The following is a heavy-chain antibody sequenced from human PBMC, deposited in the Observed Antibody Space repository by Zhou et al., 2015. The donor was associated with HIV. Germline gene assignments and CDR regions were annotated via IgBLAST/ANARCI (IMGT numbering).Heavy chain of an antibody. Sequence: QVQLVQSGAEVKKPGSSVKVSCKASGGTFSSYAISWVRQAPGQGLEWMGGIIPIFGTANYAQKFQGRVTITADESTSTAYMELSSLRSEDTAVYYCARGSTYYYDSSGPLGGYFQHWGQGTLVTVSS. V-gene: IGHV1-69*12. CDR1: GGTFSSYA. CDR2: IIPIFGTA. D-gene: IGHD3-22*01. J-gene: IGHJ1*01. CDR3: ARGSTYYYDSSGPLGGYFQH.